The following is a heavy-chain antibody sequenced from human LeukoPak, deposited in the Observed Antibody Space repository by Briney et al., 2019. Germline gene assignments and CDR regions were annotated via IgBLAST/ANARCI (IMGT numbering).Heavy chain of an antibody. CDR3: AKCTRIVGATTYFDY. V-gene: IGHV3-23*01. CDR2: ISGSGGST. CDR1: GFTFSSYA. Sequence: GGSLRLSCAASGFTFSSYAMSWVRQAPGKGLEWVSAISGSGGSTYYADSVKGRFTISRDNSKNRLYLQMNSLGAHDPAVYSCAKCTRIVGATTYFDYWGQGTLVTVSS. J-gene: IGHJ4*02. D-gene: IGHD1-26*01.